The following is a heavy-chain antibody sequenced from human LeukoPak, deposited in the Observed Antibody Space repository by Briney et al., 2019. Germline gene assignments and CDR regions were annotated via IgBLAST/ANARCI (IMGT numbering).Heavy chain of an antibody. Sequence: PSETLSLTCTVSGGSISSYYWSWIRQPPGKGLEWIGYIYYSGSTNYNPSLKSRVTISVDTSKNQFSLKLSSVTAADTAVYYCGGSRYSYGRHFDYWGQGTLVTVSS. J-gene: IGHJ4*02. CDR1: GGSISSYY. CDR2: IYYSGST. D-gene: IGHD5-18*01. V-gene: IGHV4-59*01. CDR3: GGSRYSYGRHFDY.